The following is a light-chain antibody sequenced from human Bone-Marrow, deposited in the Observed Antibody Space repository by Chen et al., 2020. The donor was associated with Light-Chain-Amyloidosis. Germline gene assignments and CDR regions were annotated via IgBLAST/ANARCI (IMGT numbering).Light chain of an antibody. Sequence: QSALTQPASLSGSPGQSITISCTGTSSDVGGDNHVSWYQQHPDKAPKLMIYEVTNRPSWFPDRFSGPKSDNTASLTISGLQTEDEADYFCSSYTITNTLVFGSGTRVTVL. CDR3: SSYTITNTLV. CDR2: EVT. J-gene: IGLJ1*01. V-gene: IGLV2-14*01. CDR1: SSDVGGDNH.